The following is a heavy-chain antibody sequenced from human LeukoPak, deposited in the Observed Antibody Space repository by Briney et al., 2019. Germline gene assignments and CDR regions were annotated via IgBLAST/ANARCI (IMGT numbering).Heavy chain of an antibody. CDR2: INHSGST. D-gene: IGHD2-2*01. Sequence: PSETLSLTCTVSGGSISSGDYYWSWIRQPPGKGLEWIGEINHSGSTNYNPSLKSRVTISVDTSKNQFSLKLSSVTAADTAVYYCARRGGYCSSTSCQYYFDYWGQGTLVTVSS. J-gene: IGHJ4*02. V-gene: IGHV4-39*07. CDR1: GGSISSGDYY. CDR3: ARRGGYCSSTSCQYYFDY.